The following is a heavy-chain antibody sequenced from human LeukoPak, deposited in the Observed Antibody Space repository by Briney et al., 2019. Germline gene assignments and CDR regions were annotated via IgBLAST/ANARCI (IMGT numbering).Heavy chain of an antibody. V-gene: IGHV3-53*01. CDR3: ARNTDYYGSGTYGYFDH. CDR2: IYSGGTT. J-gene: IGHJ2*01. CDR1: GLAVSSTF. Sequence: GGSLRLSCAPSGLAVSSTFMSWVRQAPGRGLEWGSIIYSGGTTHYADSVKGRFTISRDNAKNMLYLQMDSLRVGDTAIYYCARNTDYYGSGTYGYFDHWGRGTLVTVSS. D-gene: IGHD3-10*01.